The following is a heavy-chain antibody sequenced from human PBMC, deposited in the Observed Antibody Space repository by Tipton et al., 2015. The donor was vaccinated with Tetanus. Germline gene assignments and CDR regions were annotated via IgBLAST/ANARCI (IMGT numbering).Heavy chain of an antibody. D-gene: IGHD2-8*01. V-gene: IGHV4-4*07. CDR3: ARRLIQNLFDP. J-gene: IGHJ5*02. Sequence: TLSLTCTVSGGSVSSYYWTWFRQPPGKRLEWIGFVSSSGNSNYSPSLTGRVSMSLDTSKQQFSLSLTSVTAADTAVYYCARRLIQNLFDPWGQGTLVTVSS. CDR2: VSSSGNS. CDR1: GGSVSSYY.